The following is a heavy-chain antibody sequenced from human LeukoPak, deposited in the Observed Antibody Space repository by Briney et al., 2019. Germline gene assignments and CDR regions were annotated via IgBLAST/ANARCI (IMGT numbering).Heavy chain of an antibody. CDR1: GGSISSYY. V-gene: IGHV4-59*08. Sequence: PSETLSLTCTVSGGSISSYYWSWIRQPPGKGLEWIGYIHDIGSTNYNPSLKSRVTMSVDTSKNQFSLKLSSVTAADTAVYYCARRSLGIVGYYFHYWGQGALVTVSS. J-gene: IGHJ4*02. CDR3: ARRSLGIVGYYFHY. CDR2: IHDIGST. D-gene: IGHD1-26*01.